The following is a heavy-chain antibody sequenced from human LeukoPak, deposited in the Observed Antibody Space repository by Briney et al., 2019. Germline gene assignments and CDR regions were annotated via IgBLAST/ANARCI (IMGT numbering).Heavy chain of an antibody. CDR3: IWDSGTLDY. CDR2: IYYSGST. V-gene: IGHV4-39*01. Sequence: SETLSLTCTVSGGSISSNSYYWGWIRQPPGKGLEWIGSIYYSGSTYYNPSLKSRVTISVDTSKNQFSLKLSSVTAADTAVYYCIWDSGTLDYWGQGTLVTVSS. J-gene: IGHJ4*02. CDR1: GGSISSNSYY. D-gene: IGHD1-26*01.